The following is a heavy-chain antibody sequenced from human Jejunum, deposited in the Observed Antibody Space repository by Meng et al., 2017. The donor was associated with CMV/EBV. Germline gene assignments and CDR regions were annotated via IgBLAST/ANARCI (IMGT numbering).Heavy chain of an antibody. Sequence: ISPYYWGWIRQSPGQGLEWIGTIYYSGTTFYNSSFKSRATISVDTSKNQFSLGLTSVTAADTAVYYCARAPRVVVLLTQGGAFDIWSQGTLVTVSS. CDR2: IYYSGTT. CDR3: ARAPRVVVLLTQGGAFDI. J-gene: IGHJ3*02. CDR1: ISPYY. D-gene: IGHD3-22*01. V-gene: IGHV4-39*07.